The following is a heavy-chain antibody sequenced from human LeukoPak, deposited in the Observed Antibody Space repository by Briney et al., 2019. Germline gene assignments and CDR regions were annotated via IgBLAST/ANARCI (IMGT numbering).Heavy chain of an antibody. CDR3: AKAMAQIRGANYYYYGMDV. CDR1: GFTFSSYA. V-gene: IGHV3-23*01. CDR2: ISGSGGST. Sequence: AGGSLRLSCAASGFTFSSYAMSWVRQAPGKGLEWVSAISGSGGSTYYADSVKGRFTISRDNSKNTLYLQMNSLRAEDTAVYYCAKAMAQIRGANYYYYGMDVWGQGTTVTVSS. J-gene: IGHJ6*02. D-gene: IGHD3-10*01.